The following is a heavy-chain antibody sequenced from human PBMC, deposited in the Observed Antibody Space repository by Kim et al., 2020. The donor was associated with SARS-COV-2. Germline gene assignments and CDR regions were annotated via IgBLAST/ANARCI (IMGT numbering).Heavy chain of an antibody. J-gene: IGHJ6*02. CDR2: IYYSGST. CDR1: GGSISSYY. D-gene: IGHD6-19*01. CDR3: ARAKKRINSGWYWGRADGMDV. Sequence: SETLSLTCTVSGGSISSYYWSWIRQPPGKGLEWIGYIYYSGSTNYNPSLKSRVTISVDTSKNQFSLKLSSVTAADTAVYYCARAKKRINSGWYWGRADGMDVWGQGTTVTVSS. V-gene: IGHV4-59*01.